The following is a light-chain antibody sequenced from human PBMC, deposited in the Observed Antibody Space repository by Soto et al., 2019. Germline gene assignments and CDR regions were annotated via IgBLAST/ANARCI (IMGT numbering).Light chain of an antibody. CDR3: SSYTSSTTVL. J-gene: IGLJ2*01. V-gene: IGLV2-14*01. CDR2: EVS. Sequence: QSVLTQPASVSGSPGQSITISCTGTSSDVGVYNYVSWYQHHPGKAPKLMIYEVSNRPSGVSDRFSGSKSGNTASLTISGLQAEDEADYYCSSYTSSTTVLFGGGTKLTVL. CDR1: SSDVGVYNY.